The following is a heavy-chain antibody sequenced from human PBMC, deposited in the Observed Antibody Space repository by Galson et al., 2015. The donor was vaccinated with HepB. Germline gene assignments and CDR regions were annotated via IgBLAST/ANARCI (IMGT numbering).Heavy chain of an antibody. V-gene: IGHV3-23*01. D-gene: IGHD3-10*01. CDR2: ISGSGGST. J-gene: IGHJ2*01. Sequence: SLRLSCAASGFTFSSYAMSWVRQAPGKGLEWVSAISGSGGSTYYADSVKGRFTISRDNSKNTLYLQMNSLRAEDTAVYYCAKDVVLLWFGELFDAGYFDLWGRGTLVTVSS. CDR3: AKDVVLLWFGELFDAGYFDL. CDR1: GFTFSSYA.